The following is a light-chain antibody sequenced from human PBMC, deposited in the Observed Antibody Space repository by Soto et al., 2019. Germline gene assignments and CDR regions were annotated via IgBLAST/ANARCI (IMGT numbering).Light chain of an antibody. Sequence: DIVMTQSPDSLAVSLGERATINCKSSQSVLYSSNNKNYLAWYQQRPGQPPNLLIYWASTRESGVPDRFSGIMSGTDFTLTISSLQAEDLSIYYCQQYFSFPWTFGQGTKVEIK. J-gene: IGKJ1*01. CDR1: QSVLYSSNNKNY. CDR3: QQYFSFPWT. V-gene: IGKV4-1*01. CDR2: WAS.